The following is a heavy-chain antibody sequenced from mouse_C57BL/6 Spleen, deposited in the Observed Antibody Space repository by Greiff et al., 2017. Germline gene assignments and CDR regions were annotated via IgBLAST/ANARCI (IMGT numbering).Heavy chain of an antibody. Sequence: VKLVESGAELMKPGASVKLSCKATGYTFTGYWIEWVKQRPGNGLEWIGDILPGSGSTNSNEKFKGKATFTAATSSNTAYMQLSSLTTEDSASYYWASKPYSDYYFDYWGQGTTLTVSS. CDR1: GYTFTGYW. J-gene: IGHJ2*01. CDR3: ASKPYSDYYFDY. CDR2: ILPGSGST. D-gene: IGHD2-12*01. V-gene: IGHV1-9*01.